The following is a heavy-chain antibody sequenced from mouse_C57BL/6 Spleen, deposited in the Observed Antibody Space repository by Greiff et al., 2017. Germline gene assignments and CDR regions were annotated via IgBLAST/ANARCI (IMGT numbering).Heavy chain of an antibody. J-gene: IGHJ3*01. V-gene: IGHV5-4*01. CDR3: ARDHR. CDR1: GFTFSSYA. CDR2: ISDGGSYT. Sequence: EVQVVEPGGGLVKPGGSLKLSCAASGFTFSSYAMSWVRQTPEKRLAWVATISDGGSYTYYPDNVKGRFTIARDNANNNLYLQISQLKSEDTAMYYCARDHRWGQGTLVTVSA.